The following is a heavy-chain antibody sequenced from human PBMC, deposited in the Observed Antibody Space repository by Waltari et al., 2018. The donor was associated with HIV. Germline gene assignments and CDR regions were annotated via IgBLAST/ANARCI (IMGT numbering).Heavy chain of an antibody. D-gene: IGHD3-22*01. V-gene: IGHV4-59*02. CDR2: IYNSGST. J-gene: IGHJ2*01. Sequence: QVQLQESGPGLVKPSETLSLTCTVSGGSVSSYYWNWFRQPPGKGLEWIAYIYNSGSTNYNPSLKSRVTISVDTSKNQFSLELSSGTAADTAVYYCARGRHSSGYSLWYFDLWGRGTLVTVSS. CDR1: GGSVSSYY. CDR3: ARGRHSSGYSLWYFDL.